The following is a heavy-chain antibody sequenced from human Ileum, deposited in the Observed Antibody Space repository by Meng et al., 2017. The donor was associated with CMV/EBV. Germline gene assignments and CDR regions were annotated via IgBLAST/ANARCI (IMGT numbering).Heavy chain of an antibody. J-gene: IGHJ6*02. CDR3: AKVPSIPNSSGYYYAKFYYGMDV. CDR2: ISNSGGST. CDR1: GFTFSTYA. D-gene: IGHD3-22*01. V-gene: IGHV3-23*01. Sequence: GGSLRLSCAASGFTFSTYAMNWVRQAPGKGLEWVSGISNSGGSTHYADSVKGRFTISRDNSKKTLHLQINSLRAEDTAVYFCAKVPSIPNSSGYYYAKFYYGMDVWGQGTTVTVSS.